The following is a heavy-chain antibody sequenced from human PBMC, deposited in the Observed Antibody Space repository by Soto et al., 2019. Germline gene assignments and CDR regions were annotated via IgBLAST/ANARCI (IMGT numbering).Heavy chain of an antibody. CDR3: AGGERNSSDCHLLY. CDR2: INHSGST. CDR1: GASFSDYY. Sequence: SETLSLTCAVYGASFSDYYWTWMRQPPGKGLEWIGEINHSGSTNYNPSLKSRVTISVDTSKKQFSLKVTSLTAADTAVYYCAGGERNSSDCHLLYWGEGSRITVPS. D-gene: IGHD6-19*01. V-gene: IGHV4-34*01. J-gene: IGHJ4*02.